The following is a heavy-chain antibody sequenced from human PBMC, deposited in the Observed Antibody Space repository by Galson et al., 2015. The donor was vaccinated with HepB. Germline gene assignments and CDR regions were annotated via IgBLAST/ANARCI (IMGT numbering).Heavy chain of an antibody. V-gene: IGHV3-11*01. Sequence: SLRLSCAVSGITFSDYYMSWIRQAPGKGLEWVSYISSSGTTMYYADFVKGRFTISRDNGKNLLYLQMNSLRAEDTAVYYCATGTGDFGYWGQGSLVTVSS. CDR2: ISSSGTTM. CDR1: GITFSDYY. D-gene: IGHD3/OR15-3a*01. CDR3: ATGTGDFGY. J-gene: IGHJ4*02.